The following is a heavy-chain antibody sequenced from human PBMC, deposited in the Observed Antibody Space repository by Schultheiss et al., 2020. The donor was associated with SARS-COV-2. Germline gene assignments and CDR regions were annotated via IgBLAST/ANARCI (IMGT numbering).Heavy chain of an antibody. CDR2: ISAYNGNT. J-gene: IGHJ6*02. CDR3: ARDPYCGGDCYSGGRYYGMDV. D-gene: IGHD2-21*01. Sequence: ASVKVSCKVSGYTLTELSMHWVRQAPGKGLEWMGWISAYNGNTNYAQKLQGRVTMTTDTSTSTAYMELRSLRSDDTAVYYCARDPYCGGDCYSGGRYYGMDVWGQGTTVTVSS. V-gene: IGHV1-18*01. CDR1: GYTLTELS.